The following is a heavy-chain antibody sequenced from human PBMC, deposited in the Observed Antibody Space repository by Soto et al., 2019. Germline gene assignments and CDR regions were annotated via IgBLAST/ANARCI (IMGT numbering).Heavy chain of an antibody. CDR1: GGTFSSYA. CDR3: ARENVVVPAAFYYYYGIDV. Sequence: SVKVSCKASGGTFSSYAISWVRQAPGQGLEWMGGIIPIFGTANYAQKFQGRVTITADESTSTAYMELSSLRSEDTAVYYCARENVVVPAAFYYYYGIDVWGQGTTVTVSS. D-gene: IGHD2-2*01. CDR2: IIPIFGTA. V-gene: IGHV1-69*13. J-gene: IGHJ6*02.